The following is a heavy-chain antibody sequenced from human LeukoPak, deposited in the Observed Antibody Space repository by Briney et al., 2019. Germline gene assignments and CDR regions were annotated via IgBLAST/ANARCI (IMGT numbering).Heavy chain of an antibody. CDR3: ASNYGASVSPFDY. CDR1: GFTFSSYG. D-gene: IGHD4-17*01. J-gene: IGHJ4*02. Sequence: GRSLRLSCAASGFTFSSYGMHWVSQAPGKGLEWVAVIWYDGSNKYYADSVKGRFTISRDNSKNTLYLQMNSLRAEDTAVYYCASNYGASVSPFDYWGQATLVTVSS. CDR2: IWYDGSNK. V-gene: IGHV3-33*01.